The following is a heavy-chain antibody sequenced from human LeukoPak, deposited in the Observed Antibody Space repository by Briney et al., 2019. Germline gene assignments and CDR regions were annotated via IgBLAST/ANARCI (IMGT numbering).Heavy chain of an antibody. Sequence: ASVKVSCKASGYTFTSYGISWERQAPGQGLEWMGWISAYNGNTNYAQKLQGRVTMTTDTSTSTAYMELRSLRSDDTAVYYCARSPDHYGDYVGWFDPWGQGTLVTVSS. CDR1: GYTFTSYG. J-gene: IGHJ5*02. CDR2: ISAYNGNT. V-gene: IGHV1-18*01. CDR3: ARSPDHYGDYVGWFDP. D-gene: IGHD4-17*01.